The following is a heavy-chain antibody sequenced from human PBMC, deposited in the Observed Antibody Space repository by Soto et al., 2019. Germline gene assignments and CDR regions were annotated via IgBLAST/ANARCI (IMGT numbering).Heavy chain of an antibody. Sequence: ASVKVSCKASVYTITGYYIHWARQATGKGLEWMGWINPNSGGTNYAQKFQGWVTMTRDTSISTAYMELSRLRSDDTAVYYCARELGADYSSGYYYYYYGMDVWGQGTTVTVSS. D-gene: IGHD6-19*01. CDR1: VYTITGYY. CDR2: INPNSGGT. CDR3: ARELGADYSSGYYYYYYGMDV. V-gene: IGHV1-2*04. J-gene: IGHJ6*02.